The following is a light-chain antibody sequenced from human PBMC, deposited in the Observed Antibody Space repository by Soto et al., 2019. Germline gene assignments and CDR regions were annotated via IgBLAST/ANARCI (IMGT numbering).Light chain of an antibody. J-gene: IGLJ1*01. CDR1: SSDVGGYNY. CDR2: EVS. Sequence: QSALTQPASVPGSPGQSITISCTGTSSDVGGYNYVSWYQQNPGKAPKLMIYEVSNRPSGVSNRFSGSKSGNMASLTISGLQAEDEADYYCSSYTINRTYVFGTGTKVTVL. V-gene: IGLV2-14*01. CDR3: SSYTINRTYV.